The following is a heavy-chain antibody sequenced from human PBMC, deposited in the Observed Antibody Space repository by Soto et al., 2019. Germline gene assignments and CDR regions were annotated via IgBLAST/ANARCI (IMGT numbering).Heavy chain of an antibody. CDR2: INNSGST. Sequence: PSETLSLTCAVYGGTFSGYYLSWVRQPPGKGLEWIGEINNSGSTNYNPSLKSRVTISVDTSKNQFSLKLSSVTAADTAVYYCARNFYDYVWGSYRTRSFDYWGQGTLVTVSS. CDR1: GGTFSGYY. D-gene: IGHD3-16*02. CDR3: ARNFYDYVWGSYRTRSFDY. J-gene: IGHJ4*02. V-gene: IGHV4-34*01.